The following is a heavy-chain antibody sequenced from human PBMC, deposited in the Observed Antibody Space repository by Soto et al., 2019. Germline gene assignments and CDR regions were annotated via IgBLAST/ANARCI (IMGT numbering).Heavy chain of an antibody. CDR3: ARDLAAGDY. V-gene: IGHV1-46*01. D-gene: IGHD6-13*01. J-gene: IGHJ4*02. CDR1: GYTFTHYY. Sequence: QVQLVQSGAEVKKPGASVKLSCRPSGYTFTHYYIHWVRQAPGQGLEWLAIINPASGSTNYAQDFQGRVTLTMDTSTTTVYMELSGLRAEDTAIFYCARDLAAGDYWGQGTLVTVSS. CDR2: INPASGST.